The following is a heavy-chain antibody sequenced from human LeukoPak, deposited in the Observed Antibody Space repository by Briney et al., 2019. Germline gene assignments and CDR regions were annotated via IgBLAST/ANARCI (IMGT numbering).Heavy chain of an antibody. CDR2: IYSVGST. Sequence: GGCLTPSRVVSAFTASSKYMSCVRPAPGKGRGCVSAIYSVGSTYYADSVKGRFTMYRDNSKNALYLQMNSLRAEDTAVYYCARKGSHWGQGTLVTASS. J-gene: IGHJ4*02. CDR1: AFTASSKY. CDR3: ARKGSH. V-gene: IGHV3-53*01. D-gene: IGHD2-15*01.